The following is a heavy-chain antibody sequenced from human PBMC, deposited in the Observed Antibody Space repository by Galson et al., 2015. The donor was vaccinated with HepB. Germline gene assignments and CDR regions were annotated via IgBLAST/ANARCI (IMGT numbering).Heavy chain of an antibody. CDR2: ISSSRSSI. CDR1: GFTFSSYS. CDR3: AGRGYSYGFDYYYGMDV. Sequence: SLRLSCAASGFTFSSYSMNWVRQAPGKGLEWVSYISSSRSSIYYEDSVKGRFTISRDNAKNSLNLQMNSLRDEDTAVYYCAGRGYSYGFDYYYGMDVWGQGTTVTVSS. D-gene: IGHD5-18*01. J-gene: IGHJ6*02. V-gene: IGHV3-48*02.